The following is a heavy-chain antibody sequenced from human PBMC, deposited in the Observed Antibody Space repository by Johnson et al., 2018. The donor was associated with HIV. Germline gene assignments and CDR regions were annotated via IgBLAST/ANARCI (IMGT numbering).Heavy chain of an antibody. CDR3: ARPRVVITPHAACDI. CDR1: GFTVSSNY. Sequence: QVQLVESGGGLVQPGGSLRLSCAASGFTVSSNYMSWVRQAPGKGLEWVAVISYDGSDKYYADSVKGRFTISRDNSKNTLYLQMTSLRAEDTAVYYCARPRVVITPHAACDIWGQGTMVTVSS. J-gene: IGHJ3*02. CDR2: ISYDGSDK. D-gene: IGHD3-22*01. V-gene: IGHV3-30-3*01.